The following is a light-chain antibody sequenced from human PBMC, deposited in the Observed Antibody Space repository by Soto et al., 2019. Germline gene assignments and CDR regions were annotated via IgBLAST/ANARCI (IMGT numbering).Light chain of an antibody. J-gene: IGKJ4*01. V-gene: IGKV3-20*01. CDR1: QSVGRNY. CDR2: GAS. CDR3: QQYASSPLT. Sequence: EIVLTQSPGTLTLSPGERATLSCRASQSVGRNYLAWYQQKPGQAPRLLIYGASRRATGIPDRFSGSGSGTDVTLTLSRLEPEDFAVYYCQQYASSPLTFGGGTKVEIK.